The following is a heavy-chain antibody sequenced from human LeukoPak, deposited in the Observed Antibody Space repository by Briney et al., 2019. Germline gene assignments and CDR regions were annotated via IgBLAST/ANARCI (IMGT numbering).Heavy chain of an antibody. CDR1: GGTFSSYA. V-gene: IGHV1-69*05. Sequence: SVKVSCKASGGTFSSYAISWVRQAPGRGLEWMGGIIPIFGTANYAQKFQGRVTITTDESTSTAYMELSSLRSEDTAVYYCARGGYYDSSAPFDYWGQGTLVTVSS. J-gene: IGHJ4*02. CDR3: ARGGYYDSSAPFDY. D-gene: IGHD3-22*01. CDR2: IIPIFGTA.